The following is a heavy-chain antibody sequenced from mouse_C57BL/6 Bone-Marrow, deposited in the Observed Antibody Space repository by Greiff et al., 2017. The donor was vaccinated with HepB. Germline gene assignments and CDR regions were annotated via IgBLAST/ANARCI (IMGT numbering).Heavy chain of an antibody. CDR2: ISYDGSN. Sequence: DVQLQESGPGLVKPSQSLSLTCSVTGYSITSGYYWNWIRQFPGNKLEWMGYISYDGSNNYNPSLKNRISITRDTSKNQFFLKLNSVTTEDTATYYCARYDYVFDYWGQGTTLTVSS. CDR3: ARYDYVFDY. CDR1: GYSITSGYY. V-gene: IGHV3-6*01. J-gene: IGHJ2*01. D-gene: IGHD2-4*01.